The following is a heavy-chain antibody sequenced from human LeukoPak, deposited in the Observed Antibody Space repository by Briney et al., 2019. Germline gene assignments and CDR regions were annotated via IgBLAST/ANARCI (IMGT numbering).Heavy chain of an antibody. J-gene: IGHJ4*02. CDR2: IKQDGSEK. V-gene: IGHV3-7*01. CDR1: GFTFSNYW. D-gene: IGHD2-15*01. Sequence: GGSLRLSCAASGFTFSNYWMSWVRQAPRKGLEWVANIKQDGSEKHYVDSVKGRFTISRDNAKDSLYLQMNSLRAEDTAVYYCAREWRGSCYFRGQGTLVTVSS. CDR3: AREWRGSCYF.